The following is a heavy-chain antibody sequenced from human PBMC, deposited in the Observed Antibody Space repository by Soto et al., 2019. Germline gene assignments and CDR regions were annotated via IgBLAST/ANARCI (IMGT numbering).Heavy chain of an antibody. CDR2: IYPSVSS. CDR1: GFAISRGYY. V-gene: IGHV4-38-2*02. D-gene: IGHD2-21*02. CDR3: AREKVGTTFFDN. J-gene: IGHJ4*02. Sequence: PSETLSLTCSVSGFAISRGYYWSWFRQPPGKGLEWIGSIYPSVSSYHNPSLATRLGLSIDASKNQFTLNLTSVTAADTALYFCAREKVGTTFFDNWGQGIQVTVSS.